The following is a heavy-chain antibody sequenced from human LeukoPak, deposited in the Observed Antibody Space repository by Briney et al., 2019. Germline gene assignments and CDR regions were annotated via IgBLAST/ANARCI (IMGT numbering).Heavy chain of an antibody. V-gene: IGHV3-33*08. CDR2: MWYDGSKK. D-gene: IGHD1-1*01. CDR1: GFTFSSCV. CDR3: ARGDWNYVEY. J-gene: IGHJ4*02. Sequence: GGSLRLSCAASGFTFSSCVMSWVRQAPGKGLEWVAVMWYDGSKKYYADSVKGRFTISRDNSKNTLYLQMNSLRAEDTAVYYCARGDWNYVEYWGQGTLVTVSS.